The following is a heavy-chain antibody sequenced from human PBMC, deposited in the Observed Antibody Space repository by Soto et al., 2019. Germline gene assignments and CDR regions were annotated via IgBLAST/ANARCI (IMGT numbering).Heavy chain of an antibody. CDR1: GFTFSSYA. Sequence: GGSLRLSCAASGFTFSSYAMSWVRQAPGKGLEWVSAISGSGGSTYYADSVKGRFTISRDNSKNTLYLQMNSLRAEDTAVYYCAKELWDSSGYYYYYYGMDVWGQGTTVTVSS. V-gene: IGHV3-23*01. J-gene: IGHJ6*02. D-gene: IGHD3-22*01. CDR3: AKELWDSSGYYYYYYGMDV. CDR2: ISGSGGST.